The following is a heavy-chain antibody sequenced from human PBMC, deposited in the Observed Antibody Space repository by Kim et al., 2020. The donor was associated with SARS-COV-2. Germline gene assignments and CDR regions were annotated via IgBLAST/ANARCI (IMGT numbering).Heavy chain of an antibody. CDR3: ARAVGYCSGGSCYSDDYNWFDP. V-gene: IGHV4-4*07. J-gene: IGHJ5*02. CDR2: IYTSGST. D-gene: IGHD2-15*01. Sequence: SETLSLTCTVSGGSISSYYWSWIRQPAGKGLEWIGRIYTSGSTNYNPSLKSRVTMSVDTSKNQFSLKLSSVTAADTAVYYCARAVGYCSGGSCYSDDYNWFDPWGQGTLVTVSS. CDR1: GGSISSYY.